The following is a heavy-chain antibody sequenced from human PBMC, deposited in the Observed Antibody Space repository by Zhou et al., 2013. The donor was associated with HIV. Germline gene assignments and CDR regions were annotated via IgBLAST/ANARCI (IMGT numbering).Heavy chain of an antibody. CDR1: GAIFSSYG. J-gene: IGHJ3*02. V-gene: IGHV1-69*05. CDR2: IIPMFGTA. CDR3: AAGLPSNAFDI. D-gene: IGHD4-17*01. Sequence: QVQLVQSGAEVKKPGSSVKVSCKASGAIFSSYGFAWVRQAPGQGLEWMGWIIPMFGTATHAQKFQGRVTISTDESTSTPYMELSSLRSEDTAMYYCAAGLPSNAFDIWGQGTMVTVSS.